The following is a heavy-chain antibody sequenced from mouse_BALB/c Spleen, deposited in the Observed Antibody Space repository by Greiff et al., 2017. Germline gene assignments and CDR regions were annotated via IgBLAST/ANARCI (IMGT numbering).Heavy chain of an antibody. J-gene: IGHJ1*01. V-gene: IGHV5-17*02. CDR3: ARFYWYFDV. Sequence: DVKLVESGGGLVQPGGSRKLSCAASGFTFSSFGMHWVRQAPEKGLEWVAYISSGSSTIYYADTVKGRFTISRDNPKNTLFLQMTSLRSEDTAMYYCARFYWYFDVWGAGTTVTVSS. CDR2: ISSGSSTI. CDR1: GFTFSSFG.